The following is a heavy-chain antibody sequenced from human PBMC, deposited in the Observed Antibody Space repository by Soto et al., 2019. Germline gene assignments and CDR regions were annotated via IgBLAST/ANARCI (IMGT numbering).Heavy chain of an antibody. D-gene: IGHD6-19*01. J-gene: IGHJ5*02. Sequence: XSVKVSCKASGGTFSSYAISWVRQAPGQGLEWMGGIIPIFGTANYAQKFQGRVTITADESTSTAYMELSSLRSEDTAVYYCAREAEVAGIAGEFDRWGQGTLVTVSS. V-gene: IGHV1-69*13. CDR3: AREAEVAGIAGEFDR. CDR2: IIPIFGTA. CDR1: GGTFSSYA.